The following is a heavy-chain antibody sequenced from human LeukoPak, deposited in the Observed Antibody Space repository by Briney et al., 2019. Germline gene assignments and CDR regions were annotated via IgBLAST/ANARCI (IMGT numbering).Heavy chain of an antibody. J-gene: IGHJ2*01. Sequence: VASVKVSCKASGGTFSSYAISWVRQAPGQGLEWMGGIIPIFGTANYAQKFQGRVTITADESTSTAYMELSSLRSEDTAVYYCARMVDIVAPFDLWGRGTLVTVSS. D-gene: IGHD5-12*01. V-gene: IGHV1-69*13. CDR2: IIPIFGTA. CDR1: GGTFSSYA. CDR3: ARMVDIVAPFDL.